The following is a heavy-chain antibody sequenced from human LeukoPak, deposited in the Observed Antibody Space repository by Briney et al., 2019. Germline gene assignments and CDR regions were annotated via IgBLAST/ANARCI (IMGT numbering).Heavy chain of an antibody. CDR3: VKDHDFGVLH. CDR1: GFRSGFSFTDYG. Sequence: PGGSLRLSCTGSGFRSGFSFTDYGMHWIRQAPGKGLEWVTFIQYDGSNKYYADSVRGRFTISRDNSKNTLYLQMNSLRAEDTAVCFCVKDHDFGVLHWGQGTLVTVSS. J-gene: IGHJ4*02. CDR2: IQYDGSNK. V-gene: IGHV3-30*02. D-gene: IGHD4-17*01.